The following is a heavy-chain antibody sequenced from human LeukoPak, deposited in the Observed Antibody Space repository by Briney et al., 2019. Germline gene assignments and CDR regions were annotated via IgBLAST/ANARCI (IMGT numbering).Heavy chain of an antibody. D-gene: IGHD2-21*02. CDR1: GGTFSSYA. Sequence: GASVKVSCTASGGTFSSYAISWVRQAPGQGLEWMGGIIPIFGTANYAQKFQGRVTITADKSTSTAYMELSSLRSEDTAVYYCARNIVVVTAGDAFDIWGQGTMVTVSS. J-gene: IGHJ3*02. CDR3: ARNIVVVTAGDAFDI. CDR2: IIPIFGTA. V-gene: IGHV1-69*06.